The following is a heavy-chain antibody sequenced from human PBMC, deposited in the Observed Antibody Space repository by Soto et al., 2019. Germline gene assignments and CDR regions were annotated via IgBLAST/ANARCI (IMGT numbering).Heavy chain of an antibody. Sequence: EVQLLESGGGWVQPGGSLRLSCAASGFTFSAYDMSWVRQAPGKGLEWVSGMSATDGSAYYSDSVRGRFTISRDNSKNTLYVQMNSLRSEDTAIYYCAKEDDEWTTGHFEIWGQGTLVTVSS. CDR3: AKEDDEWTTGHFEI. V-gene: IGHV3-23*01. CDR2: MSATDGSA. CDR1: GFTFSAYD. D-gene: IGHD3-9*01. J-gene: IGHJ3*02.